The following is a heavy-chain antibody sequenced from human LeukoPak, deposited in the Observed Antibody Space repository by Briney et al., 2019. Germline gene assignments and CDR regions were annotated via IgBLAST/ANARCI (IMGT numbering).Heavy chain of an antibody. D-gene: IGHD3-10*01. V-gene: IGHV4-34*01. CDR2: INHSGST. CDR3: ARCPRMTYYYGSGSYRAFDI. CDR1: GRSFSGYY. Sequence: PSETLSLTCAVYGRSFSGYYWSSLRQPPGKGLEWVGEINHSGSTNYNPSLNSRVTISVDTSKNQFSLKLSSVTAADTAVYYCARCPRMTYYYGSGSYRAFDIWGQGTMVTVSS. J-gene: IGHJ3*02.